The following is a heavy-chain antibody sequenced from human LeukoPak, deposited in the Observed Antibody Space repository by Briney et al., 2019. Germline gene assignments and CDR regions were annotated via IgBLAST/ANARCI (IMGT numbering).Heavy chain of an antibody. J-gene: IGHJ4*02. V-gene: IGHV3-23*01. Sequence: GGSLRLSCAASGFTFSSYAMSWVRQAPGKGLEWVSAISGSGGSTYYADSVKGRFTISRDNSKNTLYLQMNSLKTEDTAVYYCTTAGATTDCWGQGTLVTVSS. CDR2: ISGSGGST. CDR1: GFTFSSYA. CDR3: TTAGATTDC. D-gene: IGHD1-26*01.